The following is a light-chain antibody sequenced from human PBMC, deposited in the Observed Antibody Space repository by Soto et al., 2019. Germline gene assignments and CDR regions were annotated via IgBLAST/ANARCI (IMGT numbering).Light chain of an antibody. CDR3: QQYKSWHPIT. J-gene: IGKJ5*01. Sequence: PGERATLSCRASPSVSSNIAWYQQKPGQAPRLLIYGASTRATGIPARFSGSGSGTEFTLSLSSLQSEDFAVYYCQQYKSWHPITFGQGTRLEIK. CDR1: PSVSSN. V-gene: IGKV3D-15*01. CDR2: GAS.